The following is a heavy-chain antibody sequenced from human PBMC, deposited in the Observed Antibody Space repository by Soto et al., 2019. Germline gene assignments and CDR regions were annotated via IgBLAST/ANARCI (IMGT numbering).Heavy chain of an antibody. Sequence: GGSLRLSCAASGFTFSSYSMNWVRQAPGKGLEWVSAISRSGGNIYYADSVKGRFTISRDNSKNTLYLQMNSLRAEDTAVYYCAKAHQYNWNDYWGQGTLVTVSS. CDR3: AKAHQYNWNDY. CDR2: ISRSGGNI. D-gene: IGHD1-1*01. J-gene: IGHJ4*02. V-gene: IGHV3-23*01. CDR1: GFTFSSYS.